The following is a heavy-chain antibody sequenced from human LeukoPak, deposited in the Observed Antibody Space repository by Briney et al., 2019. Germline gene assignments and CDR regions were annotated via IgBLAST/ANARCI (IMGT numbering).Heavy chain of an antibody. V-gene: IGHV3-48*01. CDR1: GFTFSSYS. CDR3: ARPRYSSSRGPDY. CDR2: ISSSSSTI. Sequence: GGSLRLSCAASGFTFSSYSMNWVRQAPGKGLEWVSYISSSSSTIYYADSVKGRFTISRDNAKNSLYLQMNSLRAEDTAVYYCARPRYSSSRGPDYWGQGTLVTVSS. D-gene: IGHD6-13*01. J-gene: IGHJ4*02.